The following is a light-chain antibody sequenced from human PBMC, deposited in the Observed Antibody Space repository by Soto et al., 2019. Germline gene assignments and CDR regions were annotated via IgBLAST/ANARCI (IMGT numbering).Light chain of an antibody. V-gene: IGKV1-5*03. J-gene: IGKJ1*01. Sequence: DIQMPQSPSTMAASVGDSFTITCRASDSISPWVAWYQQKPGKAPKLLIYKASSLESGVPSRFSGSGSGTEFTLTINSLQPDDFATYHCQQYNGTFGQGTKVDIK. CDR2: KAS. CDR1: DSISPW. CDR3: QQYNGT.